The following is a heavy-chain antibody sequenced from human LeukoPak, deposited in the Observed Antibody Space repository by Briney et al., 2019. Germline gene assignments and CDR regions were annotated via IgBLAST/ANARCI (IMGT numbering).Heavy chain of an antibody. D-gene: IGHD2-2*01. Sequence: PGGSLRLSCAASGINFRASGMHWVRQAPGMGLEWVTFIQTDGSDKKYAASVAGRFTISRDNSKNTVYLHMNSLRPDDKDLYYCAREGGTVVVGRFDYWGQGTLVTVSS. CDR2: IQTDGSDK. CDR1: GINFRASG. CDR3: AREGGTVVVGRFDY. V-gene: IGHV3-30*02. J-gene: IGHJ4*02.